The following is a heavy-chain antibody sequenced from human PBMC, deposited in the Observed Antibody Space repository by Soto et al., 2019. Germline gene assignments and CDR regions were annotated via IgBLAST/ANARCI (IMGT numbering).Heavy chain of an antibody. J-gene: IGHJ3*01. D-gene: IGHD6-19*01. CDR2: ISGSGGRT. V-gene: IGHV3-23*01. CDR3: AKRQKEGGWYADDAFDF. Sequence: LRLSCAASGFIFDTYAMAWVRQAPGKGLECVSKISGSGGRTYYADSVQGRFAISRDNSKNTLYLQMNSLRADDTAVYYCAKRQKEGGWYADDAFDFWGQGTMVTVSS. CDR1: GFIFDTYA.